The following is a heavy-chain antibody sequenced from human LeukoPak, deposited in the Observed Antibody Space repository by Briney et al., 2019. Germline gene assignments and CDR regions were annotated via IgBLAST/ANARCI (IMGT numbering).Heavy chain of an antibody. Sequence: GGSLRLSCAASGFTFSSYWMSWVRQAPGKGLEWVSVIYSGGSTYYADSVKGRFTISRDNSKNTLYLQMNSLRAEDTAVYYCARDRGRDWGQGTLVTVSS. J-gene: IGHJ4*02. V-gene: IGHV3-66*01. CDR2: IYSGGST. D-gene: IGHD3-10*01. CDR1: GFTFSSYW. CDR3: ARDRGRD.